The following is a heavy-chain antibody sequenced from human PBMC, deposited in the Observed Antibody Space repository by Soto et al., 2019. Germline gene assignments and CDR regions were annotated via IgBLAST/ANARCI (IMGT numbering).Heavy chain of an antibody. Sequence: PSETLSLTCTVSGGSISSGDYYWSWIRQPPGKGLEWIGYIYYSGSTYYNPSLKSRVTISVDTSKNQFSLKLSSVTAADTAVYYCARDTITIFGVAPRTNYYGMDVWGQGTTVTVSS. CDR1: GGSISSGDYY. CDR3: ARDTITIFGVAPRTNYYGMDV. D-gene: IGHD3-3*01. V-gene: IGHV4-30-4*01. J-gene: IGHJ6*02. CDR2: IYYSGST.